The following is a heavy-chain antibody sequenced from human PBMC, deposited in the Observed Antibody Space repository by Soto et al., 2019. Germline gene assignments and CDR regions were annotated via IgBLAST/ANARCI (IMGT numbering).Heavy chain of an antibody. J-gene: IGHJ5*02. CDR2: IASSGST. V-gene: IGHV4-31*03. D-gene: IGHD3-9*01. CDR3: ARCPIDHNWFDP. Sequence: SETLSLTCTVSGGSINTGGYFWTWIRQHPGKGLEWIGYIASSGSTYYNPSLKSRVTISVDTSNKQFSLRLTSVTAADTAVYYCARCPIDHNWFDPWGQGTLVTVSS. CDR1: GGSINTGGYF.